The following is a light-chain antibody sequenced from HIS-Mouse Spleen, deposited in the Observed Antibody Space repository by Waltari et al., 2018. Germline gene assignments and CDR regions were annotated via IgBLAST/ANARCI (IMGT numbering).Light chain of an antibody. CDR3: AAWDDSLSGHVV. CDR2: RSN. V-gene: IGLV1-47*01. CDR1: STNIRRNY. J-gene: IGLJ2*01. Sequence: QSVLTQPPSPSGPPGQRVPFSCSGRSTNIRRNYVALYQQLPGTAPKPLIYRSNQRPSGVPDRVSGSKSGTSAFLAISGLRSEDEADYYCAAWDDSLSGHVVFGGGTKLTVL.